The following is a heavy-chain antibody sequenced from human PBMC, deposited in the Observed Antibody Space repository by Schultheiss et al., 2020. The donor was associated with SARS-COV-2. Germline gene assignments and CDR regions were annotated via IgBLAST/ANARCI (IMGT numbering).Heavy chain of an antibody. CDR1: GGSISSYY. J-gene: IGHJ6*03. V-gene: IGHV4-59*01. CDR3: ARVVQLPQPPYYYYYYMDV. CDR2: IYYSGST. D-gene: IGHD5-18*01. Sequence: SETLSLTCTVSGGSISSYYWSWIRQPPGKGLEWIGYIYYSGSTYYNPSLKSRVTISVDTSKNQFSLKLSSVTAADTAVYYCARVVQLPQPPYYYYYYMDVWGKGTTVTVSS.